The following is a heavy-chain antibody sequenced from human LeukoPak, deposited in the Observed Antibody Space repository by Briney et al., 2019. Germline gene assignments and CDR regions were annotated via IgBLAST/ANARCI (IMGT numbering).Heavy chain of an antibody. CDR3: ARGVCSSTSCYYFDY. CDR1: GFTFNSYG. V-gene: IGHV3-33*01. D-gene: IGHD2-2*01. Sequence: GGSLRLSCLASGFTFNSYGMHWVRQAPGKGLEWVALISHDGNDEFYGDSVKGRFTISRDNAKNTLYLQMNSLRAEDTAVYYCARGVCSSTSCYYFDYWGQGTLVTVSS. CDR2: ISHDGNDE. J-gene: IGHJ4*02.